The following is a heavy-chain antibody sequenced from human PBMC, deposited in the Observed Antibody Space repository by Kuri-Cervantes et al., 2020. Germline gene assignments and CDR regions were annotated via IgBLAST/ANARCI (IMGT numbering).Heavy chain of an antibody. CDR1: GFTFSNAW. CDR2: IKSKTDGGTT. Sequence: GGSLRLSCAASGFTFSNAWMSWVRQAPGKGLEWVGRIKSKTDGGTTDYAAPVKGRFTISRDDSKNTLYLQMNSLRAEDTAVYYCARGPPYYYDKCWGQGTLVTVSS. V-gene: IGHV3-15*01. J-gene: IGHJ4*02. D-gene: IGHD3-22*01. CDR3: ARGPPYYYDKC.